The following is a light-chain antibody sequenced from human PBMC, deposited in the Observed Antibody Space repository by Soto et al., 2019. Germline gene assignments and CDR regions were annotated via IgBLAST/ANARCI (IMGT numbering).Light chain of an antibody. Sequence: EIVLTQSPGTLSLSPGERATLSCRTSQTVSNTYLAWYQQKPGQAPRLLIYGASSRATGIQDRFSGSGSGTDLTLTISRLEPEDFAVYYCQQYSTSPPEYTFGQGTKLEIK. CDR3: QQYSTSPPEYT. V-gene: IGKV3-20*01. J-gene: IGKJ2*01. CDR2: GAS. CDR1: QTVSNTY.